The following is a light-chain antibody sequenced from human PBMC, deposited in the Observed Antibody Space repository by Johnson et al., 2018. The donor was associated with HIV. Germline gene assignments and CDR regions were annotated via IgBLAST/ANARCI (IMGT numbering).Light chain of an antibody. CDR3: GTWGGV. CDR2: EDN. J-gene: IGLJ1*01. V-gene: IGLV1-51*02. CDR1: SSNIGNNY. Sequence: QPVLTQPPSVSAAPGQKVTISFPGSSSNIGNNYVSWYQQLPGTAPKVLIYEDNKRPSGIPDRFSGSKSGTSATLGITGLQTGDEADYYCGTWGGVFGTGTKVTVL.